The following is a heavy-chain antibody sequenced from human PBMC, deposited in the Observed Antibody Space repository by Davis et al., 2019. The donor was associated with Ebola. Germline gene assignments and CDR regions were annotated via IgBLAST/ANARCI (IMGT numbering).Heavy chain of an antibody. CDR1: GGSISSYY. D-gene: IGHD5-24*01. Sequence: SETLSLTCTVSGGSISSYYWSWLRQPPRKGLEWIGSIYYSGITYYNPSLKSRVTISVDTSKNQFSLKLRSVTAADTAVYYCARQRRDGYSDFDYWGLGTLVTVSS. V-gene: IGHV4-59*08. J-gene: IGHJ4*02. CDR2: IYYSGIT. CDR3: ARQRRDGYSDFDY.